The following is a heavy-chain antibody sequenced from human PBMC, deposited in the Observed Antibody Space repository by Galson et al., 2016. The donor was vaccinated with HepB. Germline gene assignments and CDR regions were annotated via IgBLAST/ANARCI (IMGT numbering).Heavy chain of an antibody. D-gene: IGHD3-22*01. Sequence: SVKVSCKASGYTFTNYYMHWVRQAPGQGLEWMGIINPSGGNTDYERKFQGRVTMTRDTSTTTVYMEMSRLRSEDTAVYYCARDSPLNRDRSGFYYWGQGSLVTVSP. CDR3: ARDSPLNRDRSGFYY. CDR1: GYTFTNYY. CDR2: INPSGGNT. V-gene: IGHV1-46*01. J-gene: IGHJ4*02.